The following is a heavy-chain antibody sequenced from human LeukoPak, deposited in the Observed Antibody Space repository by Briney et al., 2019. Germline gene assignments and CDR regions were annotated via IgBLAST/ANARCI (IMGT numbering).Heavy chain of an antibody. V-gene: IGHV4-39*01. Sequence: PSETLSLTCTVSGGSISSSSYYWGWLRQPPGKGLEWIGSHYYTGSPYYNPSLKSRLTISVDTSKNQFSLKVSSVTAADTAVYYCARATATGSWGLFDYWGQGTLVTVSS. CDR1: GGSISSSSYY. D-gene: IGHD2-15*01. CDR3: ARATATGSWGLFDY. CDR2: HYYTGSP. J-gene: IGHJ4*02.